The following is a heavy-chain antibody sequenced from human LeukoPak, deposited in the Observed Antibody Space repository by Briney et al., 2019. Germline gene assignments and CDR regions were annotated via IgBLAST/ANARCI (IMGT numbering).Heavy chain of an antibody. J-gene: IGHJ4*02. CDR1: GYTFTDYY. V-gene: IGHV1-2*02. Sequence: GASVKVSCKASGYTFTDYYMHWVRQAPGQGFDWMGWINPNSGDTNNAQKFQGRVTMTRDTSISTAHMELSRLRSDDTAVYYCARANFLYCSSTTCLFDYWGQGTLVIVSS. CDR3: ARANFLYCSSTTCLFDY. CDR2: INPNSGDT. D-gene: IGHD2-2*01.